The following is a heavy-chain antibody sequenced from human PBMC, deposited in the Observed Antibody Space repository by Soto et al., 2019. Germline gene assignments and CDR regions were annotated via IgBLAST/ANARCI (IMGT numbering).Heavy chain of an antibody. CDR3: AREGVSSSLYNYYGMDV. V-gene: IGHV4-59*01. CDR1: GGSISSYY. Sequence: QVQLQESGPGLVKPSETLSLTCTVSGGSISSYYWSWIRQPPGKGLEWIGYIYYSGSTNYNPSLKGRVTISVDMSTNQFSLKLSSVTAADTAVYYCAREGVSSSLYNYYGMDVWGQGTTVTVSS. D-gene: IGHD6-13*01. CDR2: IYYSGST. J-gene: IGHJ6*02.